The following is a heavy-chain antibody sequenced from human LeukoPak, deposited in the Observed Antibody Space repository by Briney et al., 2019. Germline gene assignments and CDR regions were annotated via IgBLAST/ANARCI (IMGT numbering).Heavy chain of an antibody. J-gene: IGHJ2*01. CDR2: IYSGGST. CDR3: ARDSRVVVITTRHWYFDL. Sequence: GGSLRLSCAASGFPVSSNYMSWVRQAPEKGLEWVSVIYSGGSTYYADSVKGRFTISRDNSKNTLYLQMNSLRAEDTAVYYCARDSRVVVITTRHWYFDLWGRGTLVTVSS. V-gene: IGHV3-66*01. CDR1: GFPVSSNY. D-gene: IGHD3-22*01.